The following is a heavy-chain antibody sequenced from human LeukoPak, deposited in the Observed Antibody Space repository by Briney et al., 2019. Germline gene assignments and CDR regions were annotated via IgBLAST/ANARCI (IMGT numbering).Heavy chain of an antibody. CDR2: MSYDGSNK. J-gene: IGHJ4*02. Sequence: GGSLRLSCAASGFTFSSYAMHWVRQAPGKGLEWVAVMSYDGSNKYYVDSVKGRFTISRDNSKNTLYLQMNSLRAEDTAVYYRARETSKKLLVAIDYWGQGTLVTVSS. V-gene: IGHV3-30-3*01. CDR3: ARETSKKLLVAIDY. CDR1: GFTFSSYA. D-gene: IGHD1-26*01.